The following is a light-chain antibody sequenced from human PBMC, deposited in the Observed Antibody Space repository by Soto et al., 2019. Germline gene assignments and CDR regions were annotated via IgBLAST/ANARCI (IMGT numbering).Light chain of an antibody. CDR1: ESVGRH. CDR2: DAS. Sequence: PATLFWSPGEGAPLPCGASESVGRHLAWYHQKPGQAPKLLLFDASTSATGVPARFSGSGSGKEFTLTVSSLQSEDIAVYFCQQYNNWPPNFGQGTRLEIK. V-gene: IGKV3-15*01. J-gene: IGKJ5*01. CDR3: QQYNNWPPN.